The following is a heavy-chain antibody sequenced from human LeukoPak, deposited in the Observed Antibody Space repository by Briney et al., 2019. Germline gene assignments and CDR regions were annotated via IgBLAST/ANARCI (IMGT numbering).Heavy chain of an antibody. D-gene: IGHD5-12*01. CDR3: ARGGTALFDP. CDR2: IYHSGST. Sequence: SETLSLTCAVSGGSISSGGYSWSWIRQPPGKGLEWIGYIYHSGSTYYNPSLKSRVTISVDTSKNQFSLKLSSVTAADTAVYYCARGGTALFDPWGQGTLVTVSS. CDR1: GGSISSGGYS. V-gene: IGHV4-30-2*01. J-gene: IGHJ5*02.